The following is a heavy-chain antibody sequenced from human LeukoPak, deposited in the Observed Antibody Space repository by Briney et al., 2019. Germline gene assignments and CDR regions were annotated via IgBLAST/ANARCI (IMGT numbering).Heavy chain of an antibody. CDR1: GYSISSGYY. CDR2: ISGSGGST. V-gene: IGHV3-23*01. D-gene: IGHD3-3*01. CDR3: ANLDDFWFY. Sequence: ETLSLTCTVSGYSISSGYYWGWIRQPPGKGLEWVSAISGSGGSTYYADSVKGRFTISRDNSKNTLYLQMNSLRAEDTAVYYCANLDDFWFYWGQGTLVTVSS. J-gene: IGHJ4*02.